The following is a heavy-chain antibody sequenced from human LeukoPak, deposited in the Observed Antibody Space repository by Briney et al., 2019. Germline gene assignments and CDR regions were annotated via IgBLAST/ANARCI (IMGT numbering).Heavy chain of an antibody. J-gene: IGHJ3*02. CDR1: GFTFSSYA. Sequence: GGSLGLSCAASGFTFSSYAMSWVRQAPGKGLEWVANIKHDGSERDYVEFVKGRFTISRDNAKNSLYLHLNSLRAEDAAVYYCARDQGNFTPAFDIWGQGTMVTVSS. V-gene: IGHV3-7*01. D-gene: IGHD2-15*01. CDR2: IKHDGSER. CDR3: ARDQGNFTPAFDI.